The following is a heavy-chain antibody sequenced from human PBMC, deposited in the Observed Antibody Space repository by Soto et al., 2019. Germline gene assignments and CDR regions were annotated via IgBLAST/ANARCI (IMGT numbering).Heavy chain of an antibody. V-gene: IGHV3-20*01. CDR3: ARDRGSSTWDAFDI. CDR2: INRNGGST. CDR1: GFTFDDYG. Sequence: GGSLRLSCAASGFTFDDYGMSWVRQAPGKGLEWVTGINRNGGSTGYADPVKGRLTSSRDKAKNSLYLQMNSLRAGETALYHCARDRGSSTWDAFDIWGQGTMVTVSS. J-gene: IGHJ3*02. D-gene: IGHD6-6*01.